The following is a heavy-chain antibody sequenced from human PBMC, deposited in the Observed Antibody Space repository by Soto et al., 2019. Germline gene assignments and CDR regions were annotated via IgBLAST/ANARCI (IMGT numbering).Heavy chain of an antibody. Sequence: QVQLVESGGGVVQPGRSLRLSCAASGFTFSSYAMHWVRQAPGKGLEWVAVISYDGSNKYYADSVKGRFTISRDNSKNTLYLQMNSLRAEDTAVYYGARDGIEAALLRFDIWGQGTMVTVSS. V-gene: IGHV3-30-3*01. J-gene: IGHJ3*02. D-gene: IGHD6-13*01. CDR1: GFTFSSYA. CDR3: ARDGIEAALLRFDI. CDR2: ISYDGSNK.